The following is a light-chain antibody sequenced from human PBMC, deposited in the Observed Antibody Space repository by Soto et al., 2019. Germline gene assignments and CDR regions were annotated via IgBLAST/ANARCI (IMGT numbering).Light chain of an antibody. CDR2: GAS. J-gene: IGKJ1*01. CDR1: QSVSTN. CDR3: QHYHDWPPRT. V-gene: IGKV3-15*01. Sequence: RTQSPTTPSGSPGERVTLSCRASQSVSTNVAWYQQKPGQAPRLLLYGASTRATGLPARFSGSGSGTEFTLTISSLQSEDFAVYYCQHYHDWPPRTFGQGTKVDIK.